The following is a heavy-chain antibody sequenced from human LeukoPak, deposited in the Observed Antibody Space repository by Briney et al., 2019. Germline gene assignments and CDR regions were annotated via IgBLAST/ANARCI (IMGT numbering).Heavy chain of an antibody. CDR3: ARAYRRITGTTRPHYYYYYMDV. J-gene: IGHJ6*03. Sequence: GASVKVSCKASGYTFTSYGISWVRQAPGQGLEWMGGIIPIFGTANYAQKFQGRVTITADKSTSTAYMELSSLRSEDTAVYYCARAYRRITGTTRPHYYYYYMDVWGKGTTVTVSS. V-gene: IGHV1-69*06. D-gene: IGHD1-7*01. CDR2: IIPIFGTA. CDR1: GYTFTSYG.